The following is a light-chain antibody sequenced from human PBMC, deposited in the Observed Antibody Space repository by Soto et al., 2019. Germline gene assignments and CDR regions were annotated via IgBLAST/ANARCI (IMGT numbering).Light chain of an antibody. CDR2: DAS. CDR1: QSIGTW. V-gene: IGKV1-5*01. CDR3: QQYNSYSRA. J-gene: IGKJ1*01. Sequence: DIQMTQSPSTLSASVGDRVTITCRVSQSIGTWLAWYQHKPGRAPKLLIYDASTLEGGVPSRFSGSRSGTEFTFNISSLQPDDFATYYCQQYNSYSRAFGQGTKVEIK.